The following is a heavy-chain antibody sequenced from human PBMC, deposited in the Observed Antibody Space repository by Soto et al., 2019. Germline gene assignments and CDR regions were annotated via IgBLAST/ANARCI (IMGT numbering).Heavy chain of an antibody. J-gene: IGHJ5*02. CDR1: GFTFSSYA. V-gene: IGHV3-23*01. CDR2: ISGSGGST. D-gene: IGHD6-6*01. CDR3: AKYAYFSSSSGFVWFDP. Sequence: PGGSLRLSCAASGFTFSSYAMSWVRQAPGKGLEWVSAISGSGGSTYYADSVKGRFTISRDNSKNTLYLQMNSLRAEDTAVYYCAKYAYFSSSSGFVWFDPWGRRTVVTVSS.